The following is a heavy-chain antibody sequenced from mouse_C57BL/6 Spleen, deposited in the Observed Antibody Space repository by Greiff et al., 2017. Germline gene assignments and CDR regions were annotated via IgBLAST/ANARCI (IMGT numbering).Heavy chain of an antibody. V-gene: IGHV5-17*01. J-gene: IGHJ4*01. Sequence: EVKLVESGGGLVKPGGSLKLSCAASGFTFSDYGMHWVRQAPEQGLEWVAYISSGSSTIYYADTVRGRFTISRDNAKNTLFLQMTSLTSEDTAMYYCARDFYYAMDYWGQGTSVTVSS. CDR3: ARDFYYAMDY. CDR1: GFTFSDYG. CDR2: ISSGSSTI.